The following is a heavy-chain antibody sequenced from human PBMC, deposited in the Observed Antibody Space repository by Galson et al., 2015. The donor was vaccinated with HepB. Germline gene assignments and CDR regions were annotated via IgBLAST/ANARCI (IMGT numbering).Heavy chain of an antibody. J-gene: IGHJ4*02. V-gene: IGHV3-21*01. CDR3: ARTPKAIAAAGKGGPIDY. CDR1: GFTFNSYT. CDR2: IRSSSSYI. Sequence: SLRLSCAASGFTFNSYTMNWVRQAPGKGLEWVSSIRSSSSYISYADSVKGRFTISRDNAKNTLYLQLNSLRAEDTAVYYCARTPKAIAAAGKGGPIDYWGQGTLVTVSS. D-gene: IGHD6-13*01.